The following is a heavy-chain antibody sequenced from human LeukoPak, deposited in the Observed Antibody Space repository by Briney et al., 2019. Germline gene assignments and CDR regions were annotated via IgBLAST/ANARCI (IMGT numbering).Heavy chain of an antibody. Sequence: PSETLSLTCSVSGGSITNYYWSWIRQAPGKGLEWIGYIYYSGSTYYNPSLKSRVTISVDTSKNQFSLKLNSVTPADTAVYYCARGGNYWPQWWFDPWGRGTLVSVSS. CDR3: ARGGNYWPQWWFDP. D-gene: IGHD1-26*01. J-gene: IGHJ5*02. V-gene: IGHV4-59*01. CDR2: IYYSGST. CDR1: GGSITNYY.